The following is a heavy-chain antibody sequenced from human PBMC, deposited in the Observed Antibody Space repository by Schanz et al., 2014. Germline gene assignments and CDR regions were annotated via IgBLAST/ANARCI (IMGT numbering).Heavy chain of an antibody. CDR2: MYINSGST. CDR1: GFTVNTNY. CDR3: ARDGGFDSINAFDF. V-gene: IGHV3-66*03. D-gene: IGHD3-10*01. J-gene: IGHJ3*01. Sequence: EVQLVESGGGLIQPGGSLRLSCAVSGFTVNTNYMSWVRQAPGKGLEWISSMYINSGSTQYADSVKDRFTISRDNSKNIMFLQMNSLKTEDTAVYYCARDGGFDSINAFDFWGQGTMVTVSS.